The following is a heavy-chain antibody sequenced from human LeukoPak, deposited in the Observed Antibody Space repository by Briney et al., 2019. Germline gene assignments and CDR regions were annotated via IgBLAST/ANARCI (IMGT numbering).Heavy chain of an antibody. CDR3: ARHYYYDSSGYYQDAFDI. Sequence: SETLSLTCTVSGGSISSYYWSWIRQPAGKGLEWIGRIYTSGSTNYNPSLKSRVTMSVGTSKNQFSLKLSSVTAADTAVYYCARHYYYDSSGYYQDAFDIWGQGTMVTVSS. J-gene: IGHJ3*02. CDR2: IYTSGST. V-gene: IGHV4-4*07. D-gene: IGHD3-22*01. CDR1: GGSISSYY.